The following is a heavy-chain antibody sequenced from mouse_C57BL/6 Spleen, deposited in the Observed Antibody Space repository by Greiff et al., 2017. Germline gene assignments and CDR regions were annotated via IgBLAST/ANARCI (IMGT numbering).Heavy chain of an antibody. CDR1: GYTFTSSW. CDR2: IYPSNGGT. V-gene: IGHV1-53*01. J-gene: IGHJ2*01. CDR3: AREGHFLLAG. Sequence: VQLQQPGTELVKPGASVKLSCKASGYTFTSSWMPWVTQRPGQGLEWIGNIYPSNGGTNYNEKFKSKATLTVDKSSSTAYIQLCSLTSEDSAVYYGAREGHFLLAGWGQGTTLTVSS. D-gene: IGHD1-1*01.